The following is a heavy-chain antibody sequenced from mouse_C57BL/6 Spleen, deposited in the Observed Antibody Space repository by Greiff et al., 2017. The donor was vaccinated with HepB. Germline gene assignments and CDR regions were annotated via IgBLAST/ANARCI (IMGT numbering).Heavy chain of an antibody. CDR1: GYTFTSYT. CDR3: ASPYGYDGTWFAY. CDR2: INPSSGYT. Sequence: QLKESGAELARPGASVKMSCKASGYTFTSYTMHRVKQRPGQGLEWIGYINPSSGYTKYKQKFKDKATLTADKSSSTAYMQLSSLASEDSAVYYCASPYGYDGTWFAYWGQGTLVTVSA. J-gene: IGHJ3*01. D-gene: IGHD2-2*01. V-gene: IGHV1-4*01.